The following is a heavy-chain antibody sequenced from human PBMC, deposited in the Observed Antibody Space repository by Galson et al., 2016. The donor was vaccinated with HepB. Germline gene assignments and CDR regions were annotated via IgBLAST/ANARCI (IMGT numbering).Heavy chain of an antibody. Sequence: SETLSLTCTVSGGSISSSFWTWIRQPPGKPLEWIGYISYDGRTNYNPSLNSRVTISAETSNNQFSLRLTSMTAADTAVYYCASRPGGASVYYGVFDYWGQGALVTVSS. CDR1: GGSISSSF. CDR2: ISYDGRT. J-gene: IGHJ4*02. D-gene: IGHD2-8*02. V-gene: IGHV4-59*12. CDR3: ASRPGGASVYYGVFDY.